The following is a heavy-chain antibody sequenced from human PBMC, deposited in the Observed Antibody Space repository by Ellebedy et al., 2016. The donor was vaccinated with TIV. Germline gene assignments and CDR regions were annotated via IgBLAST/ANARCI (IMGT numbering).Heavy chain of an antibody. Sequence: GESLKISCEAAGFTFSNYAMTWVRQAPGKGLEWISLIGGLDTGTYYADSLKGRFTISRDNAKNSLFLQMNSLRADDTAVYYCARVDSFYNHFDYWGQGILVTVSS. J-gene: IGHJ4*02. D-gene: IGHD1-1*01. CDR2: IGGLDTGT. CDR3: ARVDSFYNHFDY. V-gene: IGHV3-21*04. CDR1: GFTFSNYA.